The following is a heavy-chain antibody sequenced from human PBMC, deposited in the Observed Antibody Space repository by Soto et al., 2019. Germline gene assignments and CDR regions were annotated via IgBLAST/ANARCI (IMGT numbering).Heavy chain of an antibody. V-gene: IGHV1-69*13. J-gene: IGHJ5*02. CDR3: ARDLWGNYYDSSGYINWFDP. D-gene: IGHD3-22*01. CDR1: GGTFSSYA. CDR2: IIPIFGTA. Sequence: SVKVSCKASGGTFSSYAISWVRQAPGQGLEWMGGIIPIFGTANYAQKFQGRVTITADESTSTAYMELSSLRSEDTAVYYCARDLWGNYYDSSGYINWFDPWGQGTLVTVSS.